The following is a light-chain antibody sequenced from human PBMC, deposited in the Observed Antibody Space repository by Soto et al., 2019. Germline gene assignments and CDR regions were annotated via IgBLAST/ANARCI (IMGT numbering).Light chain of an antibody. J-gene: IGLJ1*01. V-gene: IGLV2-14*01. CDR3: SSYTTSSTYV. Sequence: QSALTQPASVSGSPGQSVTISCTGASSDVGGYDYVSWYQQHPGKAPKLILYEVNNRPSGVSNRFSGSKSGNTASLTISGLQAGDEADYYCSSYTTSSTYVFGTGTKVTVL. CDR2: EVN. CDR1: SSDVGGYDY.